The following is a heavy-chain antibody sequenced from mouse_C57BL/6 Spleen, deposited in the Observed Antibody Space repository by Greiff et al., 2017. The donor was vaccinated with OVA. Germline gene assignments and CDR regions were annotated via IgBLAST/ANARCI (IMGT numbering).Heavy chain of an antibody. CDR1: GFSLTSYG. CDR2: IWSDGST. J-gene: IGHJ4*01. Sequence: VKVVESGPGLVAPSQSLSITCTVSGFSLTSYGVHWVRQPPGKGLEWLVVIWSDGSTTYNSALKSRLSISKDNSKSQVFLKMNSLQTDDTAMYYCARHNYGSSYRYYAMDYWGQGTSVTVSS. V-gene: IGHV2-6-1*01. CDR3: ARHNYGSSYRYYAMDY. D-gene: IGHD1-1*01.